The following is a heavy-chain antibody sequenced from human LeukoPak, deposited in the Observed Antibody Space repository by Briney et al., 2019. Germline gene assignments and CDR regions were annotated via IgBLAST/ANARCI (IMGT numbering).Heavy chain of an antibody. V-gene: IGHV3-74*01. D-gene: IGHD2-15*01. J-gene: IGHJ4*02. CDR1: GFTFNKHW. CDR2: VDSDGGGT. Sequence: GGSLRLSCAASGFTFNKHWIHWVRQAPGKGLVWVSRVDSDGGGTTFADSVKGRFTISRDNAKNTVYLQMSSLRVEDTAVYYCARGRPHLLPDSWGQGTLVTVSS. CDR3: ARGRPHLLPDS.